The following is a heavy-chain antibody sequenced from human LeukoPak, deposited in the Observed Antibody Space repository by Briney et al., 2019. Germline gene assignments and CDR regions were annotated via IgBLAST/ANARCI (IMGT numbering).Heavy chain of an antibody. CDR2: INHSGST. J-gene: IGHJ4*02. D-gene: IGHD3-10*01. Sequence: SETLSLTCAVYGGSFSGYYWSWIRQPPGKGLEWIGEINHSGSTNYNPSLKSRVTISVDTSKNQFSLKLSSVTAADTAVYYCARGLPPAELVDDYWGQGTLVTASS. CDR3: ARGLPPAELVDDY. V-gene: IGHV4-34*01. CDR1: GGSFSGYY.